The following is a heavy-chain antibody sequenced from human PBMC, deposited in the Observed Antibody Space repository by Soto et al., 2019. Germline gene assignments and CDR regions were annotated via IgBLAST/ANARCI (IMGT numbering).Heavy chain of an antibody. CDR1: GITFTKYA. Sequence: DVQLLESGGGLVQPGGSLRLSCAAPGITFTKYAMAWVRQAPEKGLEWVSGISGSGGGTYYADSVKGRFTISRDNSKNTMFMQMNSLRAEDTAKYYCVGDYGGLEGFDIWGQGTMVTVSS. J-gene: IGHJ3*02. CDR3: VGDYGGLEGFDI. V-gene: IGHV3-23*01. D-gene: IGHD4-17*01. CDR2: ISGSGGGT.